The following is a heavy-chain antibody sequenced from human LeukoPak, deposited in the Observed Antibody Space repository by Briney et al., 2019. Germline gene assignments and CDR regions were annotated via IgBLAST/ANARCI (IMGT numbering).Heavy chain of an antibody. D-gene: IGHD3-16*01. V-gene: IGHV4-59*01. Sequence: PSETLSLTCTVSGGSISTYYWSWIRQPPGKGLEWIGYIYYSGNTNYNPSLKSRVTISIDTSKNQFSLKFSSVTAADTAVYYCARVGAGNFDYWGQGTLVTVYS. J-gene: IGHJ4*02. CDR3: ARVGAGNFDY. CDR2: IYYSGNT. CDR1: GGSISTYY.